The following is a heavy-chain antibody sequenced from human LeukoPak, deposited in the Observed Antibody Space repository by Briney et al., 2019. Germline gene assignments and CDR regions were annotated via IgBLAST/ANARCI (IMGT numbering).Heavy chain of an antibody. Sequence: GASVKVSCKASGYTFTGYYMHWVRQAPGQGLEWMGWINPSSGGTNYAQKFQGRVTMTRDTSISTAYMELSRLRSDDTAVYYCARVRGSSSWPGDYWGQGTLVTVSS. CDR2: INPSSGGT. CDR3: ARVRGSSSWPGDY. V-gene: IGHV1-2*02. J-gene: IGHJ4*02. D-gene: IGHD6-13*01. CDR1: GYTFTGYY.